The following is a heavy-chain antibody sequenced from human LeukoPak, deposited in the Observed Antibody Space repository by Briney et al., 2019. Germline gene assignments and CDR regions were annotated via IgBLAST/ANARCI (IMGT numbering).Heavy chain of an antibody. CDR2: ISSNGGTT. D-gene: IGHD4-17*01. V-gene: IGHV3-64*01. Sequence: GGSLRLSCAASGFTFNKYAMHWVRQAPGKGLEYVSGISSNGGTTYYANSVKGRFALSRDNSKNTLYLQMGSLGAEDMAVYYCARERYSDPTDDAFDIWGQGTMVTVSS. CDR3: ARERYSDPTDDAFDI. CDR1: GFTFNKYA. J-gene: IGHJ3*02.